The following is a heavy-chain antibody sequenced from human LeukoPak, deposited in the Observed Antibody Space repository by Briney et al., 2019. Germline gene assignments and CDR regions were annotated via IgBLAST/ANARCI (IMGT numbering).Heavy chain of an antibody. D-gene: IGHD3-22*01. CDR2: ISRRGDSV. V-gene: IGHV3-11*01. CDR3: ARDLFSQSYDSSGYFDY. J-gene: IGHJ4*02. Sequence: PGGSLRLSCEASGLSFRGYYMNWLRQAPGKGLEWLSFISRRGDSVLYADSVKGRFTISRDNAKSTLYLEMDSLTVEDTAVYYCARDLFSQSYDSSGYFDYWGQGVLVTVSS. CDR1: GLSFRGYY.